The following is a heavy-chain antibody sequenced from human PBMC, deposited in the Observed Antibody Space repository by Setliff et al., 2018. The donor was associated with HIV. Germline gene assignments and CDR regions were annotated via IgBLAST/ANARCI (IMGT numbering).Heavy chain of an antibody. V-gene: IGHV4-59*01. J-gene: IGHJ6*02. CDR2: IYNSGYS. D-gene: IGHD5-12*01. Sequence: SETLSLTCEVSGVSISSYYWSWIRQPPGKGLEWIGYIYNSGYSNSKPSLKSRVTISLDTSKNQFSLKLSSVTAADTAVYYCARGDGYRANDAYYDTGMDVWGQGITVTVS. CDR1: GVSISSYY. CDR3: ARGDGYRANDAYYDTGMDV.